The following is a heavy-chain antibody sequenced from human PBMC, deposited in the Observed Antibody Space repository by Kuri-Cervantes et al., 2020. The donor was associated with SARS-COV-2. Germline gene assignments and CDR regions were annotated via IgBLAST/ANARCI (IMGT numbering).Heavy chain of an antibody. CDR2: IYHSGST. D-gene: IGHD1-26*01. CDR1: GYSISSGYY. J-gene: IGHJ4*02. V-gene: IGHV4-38-2*02. CDR3: AREEAIGSPSQD. Sequence: ESLKISCAVSGYSISSGYYWGWIRQPPGKGLEWIGSIYHSGSTYYNPSLKSRVTISVDTSKNQFSPKLSSVTAADTAVYYCAREEAIGSPSQDWGQGTLVTVSS.